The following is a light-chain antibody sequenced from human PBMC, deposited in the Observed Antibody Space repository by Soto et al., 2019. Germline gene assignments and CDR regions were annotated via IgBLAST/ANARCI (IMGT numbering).Light chain of an antibody. CDR3: KSYDSLSATVV. CDR1: SSNIGAGHN. CDR2: GNT. Sequence: QSVLTQSPSVSGAPVQRVTISCTGSSSNIGAGHNVHWYQQFPGTAPKLLIYGNTNRPSGVPDRFSGSKSGTSASLTITGLPAENEGDYHCKSYDSLSATVVFGGGTKLT. V-gene: IGLV1-40*01. J-gene: IGLJ2*01.